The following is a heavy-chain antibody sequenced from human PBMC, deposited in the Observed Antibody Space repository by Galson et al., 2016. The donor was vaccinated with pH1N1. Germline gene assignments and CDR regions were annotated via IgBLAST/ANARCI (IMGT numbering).Heavy chain of an antibody. CDR1: GFTVSTNY. V-gene: IGHV3-53*01. CDR3: VRGLRGYSFT. J-gene: IGHJ4*02. Sequence: SLRLSCAASGFTVSTNYMSWVRQAPGKGLEWVSLIYTGGSTYYADSVKGRFTISRDNSKNTLYLQMNSLRADDTAVYYCVRGLRGYSFTWCQGTLVTVSS. CDR2: IYTGGST. D-gene: IGHD5-18*01.